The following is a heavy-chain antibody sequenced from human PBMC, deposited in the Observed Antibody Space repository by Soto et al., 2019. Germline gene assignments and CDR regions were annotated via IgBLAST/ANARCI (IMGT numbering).Heavy chain of an antibody. D-gene: IGHD6-13*01. V-gene: IGHV3-48*01. J-gene: IGHJ5*02. CDR2: ISSSSSTI. Sequence: EVQLVESGGGLVQPGGSLRLSCAASGFTFSRYSMNWVRQAPGKGLEWGSYISSSSSTIYYADSVKARFTISRDNAKNPLYLQMNSLRAEDTAVYYCARHPERIAEIGWFDPWGQGTLVTVYS. CDR3: ARHPERIAEIGWFDP. CDR1: GFTFSRYS.